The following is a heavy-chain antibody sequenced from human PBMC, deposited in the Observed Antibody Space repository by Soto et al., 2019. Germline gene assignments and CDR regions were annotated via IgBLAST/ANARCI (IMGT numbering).Heavy chain of an antibody. J-gene: IGHJ6*02. V-gene: IGHV3-15*01. CDR2: INSKSDGGTT. D-gene: IGHD3-22*01. Sequence: EVQLVESGGGLAKPGGSLRLSCGASRFTFSDAWMTWVRQAPGKGLEWVARINSKSDGGTTDYAAPVKGRFTISTDDSENTLYLQMNSLKPEDTAVYYCTTGLGYYDPYGMDVWGQGTTVTVSS. CDR1: RFTFSDAW. CDR3: TTGLGYYDPYGMDV.